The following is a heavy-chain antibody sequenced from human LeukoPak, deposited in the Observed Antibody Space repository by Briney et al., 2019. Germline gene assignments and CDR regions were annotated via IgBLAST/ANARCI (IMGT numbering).Heavy chain of an antibody. CDR3: AKACDTDDDWFDP. D-gene: IGHD5-18*01. J-gene: IGHJ5*02. CDR1: GFTFSSYG. CDR2: ISYDGSNK. V-gene: IGHV3-30*18. Sequence: PGGSLRLSCAASGFTFSSYGMHWVRQAPGKGLEWVAVISYDGSNKYYADSVKGRFTISRDNSKNTLYLQMNSLRAEDTAVYYCAKACDTDDDWFDPWGQGTLVTVSS.